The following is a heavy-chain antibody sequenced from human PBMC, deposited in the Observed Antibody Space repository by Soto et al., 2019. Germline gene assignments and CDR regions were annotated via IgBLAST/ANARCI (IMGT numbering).Heavy chain of an antibody. Sequence: EVQLVESGGGLVKPGGSLRLSCAASGFTFSNAWMSWVRQAPGKGLEWVGRIKSKTDGGTTDYAAPVKGRFTISRDDSKNTLYLQMNILKTEDTAVYYCTTYGYSYGPFDIWGQGTMVTVSS. V-gene: IGHV3-15*01. CDR1: GFTFSNAW. CDR2: IKSKTDGGTT. CDR3: TTYGYSYGPFDI. J-gene: IGHJ3*02. D-gene: IGHD5-18*01.